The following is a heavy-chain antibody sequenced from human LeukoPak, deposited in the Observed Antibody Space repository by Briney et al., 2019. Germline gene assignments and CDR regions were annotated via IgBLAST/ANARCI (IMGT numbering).Heavy chain of an antibody. CDR3: ARKENVYYYFDY. D-gene: IGHD3-10*01. Sequence: PSETLSLTCAVSGYSITSSSWWGWIRQPPGKGLEWIGYIYHSGTTYYNPSLQSRVTMSVDTSKNQISLKLSSVTAVDTAVYYCARKENVYYYFDYWGQGTLVTVSS. V-gene: IGHV4-28*01. CDR2: IYHSGTT. CDR1: GYSITSSSW. J-gene: IGHJ4*02.